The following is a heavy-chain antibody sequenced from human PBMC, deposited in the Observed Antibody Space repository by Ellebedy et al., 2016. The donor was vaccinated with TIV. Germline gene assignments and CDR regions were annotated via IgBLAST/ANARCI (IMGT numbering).Heavy chain of an antibody. CDR2: ISSSSSYI. CDR1: GFTFTAYA. J-gene: IGHJ5*02. Sequence: PGGSLRLSCAASGFTFTAYAMSWVRQAPGKGLEWVSSISSSSSYIYYADSVKGRFTISRDNAKNSLYLQMNSLTAEDTALYYCADFHAAWGQGTLVTVSS. V-gene: IGHV3-21*04. CDR3: ADFHAA.